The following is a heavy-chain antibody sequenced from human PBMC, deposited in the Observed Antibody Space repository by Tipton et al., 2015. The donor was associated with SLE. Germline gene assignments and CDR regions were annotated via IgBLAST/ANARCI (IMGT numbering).Heavy chain of an antibody. CDR3: ARDPRGDDGFDV. V-gene: IGHV4-34*01. CDR1: GGLFSGHY. J-gene: IGHJ3*01. D-gene: IGHD3-16*01. Sequence: LRLSCAVYGGLFSGHYWSWIRQPPGKGLEWIGEVNDSGSTDYNPSLKSRLTISVDTSKNQFSLNLSSVTAADTAVYYCARDPRGDDGFDVWGQGTMVTVSS. CDR2: VNDSGST.